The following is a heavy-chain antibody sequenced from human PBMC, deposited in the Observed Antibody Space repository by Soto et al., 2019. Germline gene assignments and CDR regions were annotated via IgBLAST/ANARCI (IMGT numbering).Heavy chain of an antibody. J-gene: IGHJ4*02. CDR1: GFTFSSYA. D-gene: IGHD4-17*01. Sequence: EVRLLESGGGLVQPGGSLRLSCAASGFTFSSYAMSWVRQAPGKGLEWVSAISGSGGSTYYADSVKGRFTISRDNSKNTLYLQMNSLRAEDTAVYYCAKALVTTVTKVAVAEKIGYWGQGTLVTVCS. CDR2: ISGSGGST. V-gene: IGHV3-23*01. CDR3: AKALVTTVTKVAVAEKIGY.